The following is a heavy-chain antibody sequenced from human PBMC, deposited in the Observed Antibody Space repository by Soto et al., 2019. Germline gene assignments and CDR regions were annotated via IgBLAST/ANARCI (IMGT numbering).Heavy chain of an antibody. CDR2: ISGSGGST. Sequence: EVQLLESGGGLVQPGGSLRLSCAASGFTFSSYAMSWVRQAPGKGLEWVSGISGSGGSTYYADSVKGRFTISRDNSKNTLCVQINSLRVEDTAVYYCAKVGIYCTNGVCRGYWGQGTLVTVSS. CDR1: GFTFSSYA. CDR3: AKVGIYCTNGVCRGY. J-gene: IGHJ4*02. V-gene: IGHV3-23*01. D-gene: IGHD2-8*01.